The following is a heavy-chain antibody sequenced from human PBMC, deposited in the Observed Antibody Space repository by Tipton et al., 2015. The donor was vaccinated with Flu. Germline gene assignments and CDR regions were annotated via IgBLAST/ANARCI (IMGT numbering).Heavy chain of an antibody. D-gene: IGHD3-3*01. V-gene: IGHV4-39*07. Sequence: TLSLTCTVSGGSISSSSYYWGWIRQPPGKGLEWIGSIYYSGSTYYNPSLKSRVTISVDTSKNQFSLKLSSVTAADTAVYYCARDLRGGRITIFGVVTQFDPWGQGTLVTVSS. J-gene: IGHJ5*02. CDR3: ARDLRGGRITIFGVVTQFDP. CDR1: GGSISSSSYY. CDR2: IYYSGST.